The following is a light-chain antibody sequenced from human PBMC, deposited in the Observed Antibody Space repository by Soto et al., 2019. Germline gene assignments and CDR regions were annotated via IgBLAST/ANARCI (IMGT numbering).Light chain of an antibody. CDR2: SND. Sequence: QSVLTQPPSASGTPGQRVTISCSGSSSNIESNTVTWYQQLPGTAPKLVIYSNDHRPSGVPDRFSGSTSGTSASLAITGLQSEDEADYYCAAWDDRLNGYVFGGGTQLTVL. J-gene: IGLJ7*01. V-gene: IGLV1-44*01. CDR1: SSNIESNT. CDR3: AAWDDRLNGYV.